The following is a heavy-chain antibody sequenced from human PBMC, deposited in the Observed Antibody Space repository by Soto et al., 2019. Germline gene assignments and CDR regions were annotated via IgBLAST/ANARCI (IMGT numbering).Heavy chain of an antibody. CDR3: AKDGSGVAFDY. CDR2: ISYDGSNK. Sequence: QVQLVESGGGVVQPGRSLRLSCAASGFTFSSYDMHWVRQAPGKGLEWVAVISYDGSNKYYADSVKGRFTISRDNSKNTLYLQMNSLRAEDTAVYYCAKDGSGVAFDYWGQGTLVTVSS. CDR1: GFTFSSYD. V-gene: IGHV3-30*18. J-gene: IGHJ4*02. D-gene: IGHD2-15*01.